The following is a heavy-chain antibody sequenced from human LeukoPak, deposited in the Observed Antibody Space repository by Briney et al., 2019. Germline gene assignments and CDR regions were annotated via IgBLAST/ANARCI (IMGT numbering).Heavy chain of an antibody. Sequence: EASVKVSCKASGYIFTDYYMHWVRQAPGQELGWMGRINPNSGGTNYAQKFQDRVTMTRDTSINTAYMELSRLRSDDTAVYYCAGGSSSRWSFDYWGQGTLVTVSS. CDR2: INPNSGGT. CDR1: GYIFTDYY. V-gene: IGHV1-2*06. D-gene: IGHD6-13*01. J-gene: IGHJ4*02. CDR3: AGGSSSRWSFDY.